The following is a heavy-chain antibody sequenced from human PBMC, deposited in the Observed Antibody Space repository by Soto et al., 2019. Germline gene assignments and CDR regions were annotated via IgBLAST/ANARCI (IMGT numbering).Heavy chain of an antibody. Sequence: SETLSLTCTVSGGSISSSSYYWGWIRQPPGKGLEWIGSIYYSGSTYYNPSLKSRVTISVDTSKNQFSLKLSSVTAADTAVYYCARFSIIPAYYFDYWGQGTLVTSPQ. D-gene: IGHD2-2*01. J-gene: IGHJ4*02. CDR2: IYYSGST. V-gene: IGHV4-39*01. CDR1: GGSISSSSYY. CDR3: ARFSIIPAYYFDY.